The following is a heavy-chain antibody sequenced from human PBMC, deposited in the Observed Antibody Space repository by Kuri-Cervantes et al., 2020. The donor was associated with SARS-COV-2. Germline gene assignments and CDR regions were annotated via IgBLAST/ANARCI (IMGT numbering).Heavy chain of an antibody. CDR3: ARHTSTGWFDP. V-gene: IGHV4-59*08. D-gene: IGHD3-10*01. J-gene: IGHJ5*02. Sequence: GSLRLSCTVSGGSIRNYYWSWIRQPPGKGLEWIGYIYYTGSTFYSPNLKSRVTISVDTSTNQFSLKLTSVTAADTAVYYCARHTSTGWFDPWGQGTRVTGSS. CDR2: IYYTGST. CDR1: GGSIRNYY.